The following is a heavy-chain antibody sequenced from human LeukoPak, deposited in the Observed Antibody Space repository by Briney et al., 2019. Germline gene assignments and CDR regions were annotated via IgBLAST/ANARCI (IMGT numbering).Heavy chain of an antibody. CDR3: ARQPGMTAKSWYFDL. CDR1: GYPFTKYW. Sequence: GESLEISCEGSGYPFTKYWIGWVRPMPGKGVEWMGIIHPGDSHTWYSPSFQGQVTISADKSISMAYLQSSSLKASDTAMYFCARQPGMTAKSWYFDLWGRGTLVTVSS. D-gene: IGHD2-2*01. J-gene: IGHJ2*01. V-gene: IGHV5-51*01. CDR2: IHPGDSHT.